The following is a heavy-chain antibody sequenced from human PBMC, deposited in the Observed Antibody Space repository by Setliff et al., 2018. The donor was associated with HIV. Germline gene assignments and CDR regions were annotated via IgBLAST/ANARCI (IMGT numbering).Heavy chain of an antibody. D-gene: IGHD3-10*01. V-gene: IGHV4-4*09. CDR2: IYRDGTT. J-gene: IGHJ4*02. CDR1: GDSISTYY. CDR3: ARGLNYYGSGSYLPLGY. Sequence: PSETLSLTCTVSGDSISTYYWSWIRQSPGKGLEWIGYIYRDGTTNYNPSLKSRVTMSLDTSKTQFSLKLSSVTAADTAVYYCARGLNYYGSGSYLPLGYWGQGTLVTVSS.